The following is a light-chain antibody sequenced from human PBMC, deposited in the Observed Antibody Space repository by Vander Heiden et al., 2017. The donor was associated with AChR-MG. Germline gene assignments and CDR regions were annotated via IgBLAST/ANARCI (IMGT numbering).Light chain of an antibody. CDR1: SSDIGNSNL. J-gene: IGLJ3*02. Sequence: QSALTQPASVSGSPGQSITISCTGASSDIGNSNLVSWYQQHPGKAPKLMIYEDNKRPSGVSHRFSGSQSGNTASLTISGLQAEDEADYYCSSYAGSITLLFGGGTKLTVL. CDR2: EDN. CDR3: SSYAGSITLL. V-gene: IGLV2-23*01.